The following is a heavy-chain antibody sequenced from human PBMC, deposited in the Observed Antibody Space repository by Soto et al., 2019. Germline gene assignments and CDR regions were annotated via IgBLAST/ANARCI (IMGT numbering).Heavy chain of an antibody. D-gene: IGHD2-2*01. Sequence: GGSLRLSCAASGFTFSSYAMSWVRQAPGKGLEWVSAISGSGGSTYYADSVKGRFTISRDNSKNTLYLQMNSLRAEDTAVYYCAQNSYCSSTSCFVSYYFDYWGQGTLVTVSS. J-gene: IGHJ4*02. CDR1: GFTFSSYA. CDR3: AQNSYCSSTSCFVSYYFDY. V-gene: IGHV3-23*01. CDR2: ISGSGGST.